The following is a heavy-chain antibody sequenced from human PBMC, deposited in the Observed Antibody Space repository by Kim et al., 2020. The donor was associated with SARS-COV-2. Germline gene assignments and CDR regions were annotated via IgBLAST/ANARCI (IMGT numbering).Heavy chain of an antibody. CDR3: ARDLPSMDIVATGAFDI. Sequence: SETLSLTCTVSGGSISSSSYYWGWIRQPPGKGLEWIGSIYYSGSTYYNPSLKSRVTISVDTSKNQFSLKLSSVTAADTAVYYCARDLPSMDIVATGAFDIWGQGTMVTVSS. CDR1: GGSISSSSYY. V-gene: IGHV4-39*07. J-gene: IGHJ3*02. CDR2: IYYSGST. D-gene: IGHD5-12*01.